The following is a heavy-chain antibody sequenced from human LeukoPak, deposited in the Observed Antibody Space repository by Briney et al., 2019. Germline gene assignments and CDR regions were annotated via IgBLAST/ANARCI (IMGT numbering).Heavy chain of an antibody. CDR3: ARASYDSSGYFFYPPDY. CDR1: GFTISSYTFGSYT. J-gene: IGHJ4*02. V-gene: IGHV3-23*01. CDR2: ISGSGGST. D-gene: IGHD3-22*01. Sequence: GESLRLSCAASGFTISSYTFGSYTMNWVRQAPGKGLEWVSAISGSGGSTYYADSVKGRFTISRDNSKNTLYLQMNTLRAEDTAVCYCARASYDSSGYFFYPPDYWGQGTLVTVSS.